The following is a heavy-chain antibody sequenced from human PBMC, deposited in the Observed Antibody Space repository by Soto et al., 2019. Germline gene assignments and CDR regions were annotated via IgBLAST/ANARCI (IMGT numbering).Heavy chain of an antibody. V-gene: IGHV4-30-2*01. D-gene: IGHD6-13*01. CDR2: VYPSGAT. CDR3: ARGNGSRVLDY. CDR1: GGSISSGGYY. J-gene: IGHJ4*02. Sequence: SETLSLTCTVSGGSISSGGYYWSWIRQAPGRGLEWIGYVYPSGATYYNPSFRGRLTLSIDRSKNQFSLKLTSVTAADTAVYYCARGNGSRVLDYWGQGTLVTVSS.